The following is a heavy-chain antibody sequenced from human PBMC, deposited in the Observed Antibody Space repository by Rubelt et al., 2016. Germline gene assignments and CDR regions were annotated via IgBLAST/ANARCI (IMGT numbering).Heavy chain of an antibody. Sequence: SGSTYYNPSLKSRITMSVDTSKNQFSLKLSSVTAADTAVYYCARGYGDYDYWGQGTLVTVSS. CDR3: ARGYGDYDY. D-gene: IGHD4-17*01. CDR2: SGST. V-gene: IGHV4-55*02. J-gene: IGHJ4*02.